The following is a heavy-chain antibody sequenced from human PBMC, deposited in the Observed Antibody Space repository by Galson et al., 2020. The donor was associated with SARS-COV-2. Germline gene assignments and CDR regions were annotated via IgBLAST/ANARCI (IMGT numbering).Heavy chain of an antibody. Sequence: SGPTLVKPTETLTLTCTVSGFSLSHTRMGVNWIRQPPGKALEWLAHIFSGDEKSYNTSLNNRLTISMDTSKSQVVLTMTNMDPADTATYYCARILGRYSRNMDVWGQGTTVTVSS. D-gene: IGHD6-13*01. V-gene: IGHV2-26*01. J-gene: IGHJ6*02. CDR3: ARILGRYSRNMDV. CDR1: GFSLSHTRMG. CDR2: IFSGDEK.